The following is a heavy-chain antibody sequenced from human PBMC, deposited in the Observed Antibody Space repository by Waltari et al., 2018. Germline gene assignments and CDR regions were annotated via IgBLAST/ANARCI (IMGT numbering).Heavy chain of an antibody. CDR1: GYTFTSYD. CDR2: RNPNRGNT. D-gene: IGHD2-21*01. CDR3: ASCGAPLDRYYMDV. V-gene: IGHV1-8*01. J-gene: IGHJ6*03. Sequence: QVQLVQSGAEVKKPGASVKVSCQASGYTFTSYDINWVRQATGPGLEGMGWRNPNRGNTGDAQKFKGRVTMTRNTSISTAYMELSSLRSEDTAVYYCASCGAPLDRYYMDVWGKGTTVTVSS.